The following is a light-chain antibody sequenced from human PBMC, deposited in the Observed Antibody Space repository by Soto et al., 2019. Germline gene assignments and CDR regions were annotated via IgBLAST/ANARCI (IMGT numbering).Light chain of an antibody. Sequence: QLVLTQSPSASASLGASVKLTCTLNSGHSNYAIAWHQQQPEKGPRYLMNLNSDGSHNKGDGIPDRFSGSSSGAERYLTISSLQSEDEADYYCQTWGTAVVFGGGTKLTVL. CDR3: QTWGTAVV. CDR1: SGHSNYA. CDR2: LNSDGSH. V-gene: IGLV4-69*01. J-gene: IGLJ2*01.